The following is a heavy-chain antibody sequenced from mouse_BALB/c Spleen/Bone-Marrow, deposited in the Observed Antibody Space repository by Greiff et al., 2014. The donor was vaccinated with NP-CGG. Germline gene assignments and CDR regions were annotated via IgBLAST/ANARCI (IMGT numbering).Heavy chain of an antibody. CDR3: TRSGTLGAMDY. J-gene: IGHJ4*01. D-gene: IGHD3-3*01. CDR2: ISSGSSTI. Sequence: EVNVEESGGGLVQPGGSRKLSCAASGFTFSSFGMHWVRQAPEKGLEWVAYISSGSSTIYYADTMKGRFTISRDNPKNTLFLQMTSLRSEDTAMYYCTRSGTLGAMDYWGQGTSVTVSS. CDR1: GFTFSSFG. V-gene: IGHV5-17*02.